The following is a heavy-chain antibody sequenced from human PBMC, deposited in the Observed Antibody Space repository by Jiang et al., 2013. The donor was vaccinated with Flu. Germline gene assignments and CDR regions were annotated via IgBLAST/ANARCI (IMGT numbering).Heavy chain of an antibody. CDR2: IYWDDDK. Sequence: KPTQTLTLTCTFSGFSLSTSGVGVGWIRQPPGEALEWLALIYWDDDKRYSPSLKTRLTITKDTSTNHVVLTMTNMDPVDTATYYCAHRRGREVGSGWNGGVLLTTWGQGTLVTVSS. CDR3: AHRRGREVGSGWNGGVLLTT. V-gene: IGHV2-5*02. J-gene: IGHJ4*02. D-gene: IGHD6-19*01. CDR1: GFSLSTSGVG.